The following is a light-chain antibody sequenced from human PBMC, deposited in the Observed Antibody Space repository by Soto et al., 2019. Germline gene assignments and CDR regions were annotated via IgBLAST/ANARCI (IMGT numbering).Light chain of an antibody. CDR2: RNH. CDR1: SSNIGSNY. Sequence: QSVLTQSPSASGTPGQTVTISCSGSSSNIGSNYVYWYQQLPGTAPKLLIYRNHQRPSGVPDRFSGSKSGTSGSLAISGLRSEDDADYYCATWDDNLRGYIFGPGTKLTVL. J-gene: IGLJ1*01. CDR3: ATWDDNLRGYI. V-gene: IGLV1-47*01.